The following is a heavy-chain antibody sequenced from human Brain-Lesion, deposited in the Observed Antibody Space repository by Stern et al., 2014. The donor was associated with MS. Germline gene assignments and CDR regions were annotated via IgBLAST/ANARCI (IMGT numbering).Heavy chain of an antibody. J-gene: IGHJ4*02. CDR2: INHDGSEK. V-gene: IGHV3-7*01. D-gene: IGHD2-15*01. CDR1: GFTFSNYW. Sequence: VQLVQSGGGLVQPGGSLRLSCAASGFTFSNYWMSWFRQAPGKGLEWVANINHDGSEKYYANSVKGRFTISRDNAKNALYLEMDSLRDEDTAVYYCAKGGGMMLEFWGQGTLVTVSS. CDR3: AKGGGMMLEF.